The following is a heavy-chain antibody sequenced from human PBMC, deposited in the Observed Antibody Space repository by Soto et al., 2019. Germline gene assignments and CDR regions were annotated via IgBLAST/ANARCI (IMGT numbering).Heavy chain of an antibody. CDR1: GFTFSSYV. V-gene: IGHV3-23*01. J-gene: IGHJ6*02. CDR3: ARTFDYYGMDV. Sequence: PARSISLSCAASGFTFSSYVMSGVRQPPGKGLEWVSTIILSGGSTYYADSVKGRFTISRDNSNNTLYLQMNSLRAEYTALHYCARTFDYYGMDVWGQGTRVTVS. CDR2: IILSGGST.